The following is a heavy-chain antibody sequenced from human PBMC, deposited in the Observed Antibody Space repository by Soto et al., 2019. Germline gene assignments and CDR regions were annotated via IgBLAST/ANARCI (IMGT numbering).Heavy chain of an antibody. V-gene: IGHV1-18*04. CDR3: TRGGAVYYYDSSGYFDY. CDR1: GDTFTSYG. D-gene: IGHD3-22*01. J-gene: IGHJ4*02. Sequence: ASVKVSCTASGDTFTSYGISWVRQAPGQGLEWMGWISAYNGNTNYAQKLQGRVTLTTDTSTSTAYMELRSLRSDDTAVYYCTRGGAVYYYDSSGYFDYWGQGTLVTVSS. CDR2: ISAYNGNT.